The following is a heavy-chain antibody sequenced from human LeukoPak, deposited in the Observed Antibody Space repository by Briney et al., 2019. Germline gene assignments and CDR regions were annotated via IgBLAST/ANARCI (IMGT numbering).Heavy chain of an antibody. Sequence: GGSLRLSCAASGFTVSSNYMSWVRQAPGKGLEWVSVIYSGGSTYYADFVKGRFTISRDNSKNTLYLQMNSLRAEDTAVYYCARDQMYYGMDVWGQGTTVTVSS. CDR2: IYSGGST. CDR3: ARDQMYYGMDV. CDR1: GFTVSSNY. V-gene: IGHV3-53*01. D-gene: IGHD5-24*01. J-gene: IGHJ6*02.